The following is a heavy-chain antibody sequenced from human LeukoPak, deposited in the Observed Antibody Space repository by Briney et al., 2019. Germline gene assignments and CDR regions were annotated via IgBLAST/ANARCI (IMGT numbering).Heavy chain of an antibody. J-gene: IGHJ6*03. V-gene: IGHV1-18*01. Sequence: ASVKVSCKASGYTFTSYGISWVRQAPGQGLEWMGWISAYNGNTNYAQKLQGRVTMTTDTSTSTAYMELRSLRSDDTAVYYCARDGLKTMVRGKIHYNYMDVWGKGTTVSISS. CDR2: ISAYNGNT. CDR3: ARDGLKTMVRGKIHYNYMDV. D-gene: IGHD3-10*01. CDR1: GYTFTSYG.